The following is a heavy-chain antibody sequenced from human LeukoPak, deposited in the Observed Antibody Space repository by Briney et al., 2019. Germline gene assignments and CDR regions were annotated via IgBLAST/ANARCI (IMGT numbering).Heavy chain of an antibody. D-gene: IGHD3-10*01. J-gene: IGHJ4*02. CDR2: ISGSGGST. V-gene: IGHV3-23*01. CDR1: GSTFSSCA. CDR3: AKLGYGSGSYSDLDY. Sequence: GGSLRLSCAASGSTFSSCAMSWVRQAPGKGLEWVSAISGSGGSTYYADSVKGRFTISRDNSKNTLYLQMNSLRAEDTAVYYCAKLGYGSGSYSDLDYWGQGTLVTVSS.